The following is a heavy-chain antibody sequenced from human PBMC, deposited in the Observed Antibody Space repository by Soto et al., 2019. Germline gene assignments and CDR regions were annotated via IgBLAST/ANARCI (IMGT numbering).Heavy chain of an antibody. CDR2: ISDDGAST. J-gene: IGHJ4*02. V-gene: IGHV3-48*03. CDR3: ARENSVQAWLHHFDH. D-gene: IGHD5-18*01. CDR1: GFSFSSFA. Sequence: GGSLRLSCEASGFSFSSFAMNWVRQAPGRGLEWVSYISDDGASTYYADSLKGRFTISRDNAKNSLSLQMNNLRAEDTAVYYCARENSVQAWLHHFDHWGLGTLVTVSS.